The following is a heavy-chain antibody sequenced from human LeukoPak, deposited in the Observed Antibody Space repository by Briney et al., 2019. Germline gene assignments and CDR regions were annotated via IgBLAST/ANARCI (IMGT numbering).Heavy chain of an antibody. CDR3: ASSYGSGSYYSLGYYYMDV. D-gene: IGHD3-10*01. V-gene: IGHV4-61*08. J-gene: IGHJ6*03. CDR2: IYYSGST. CDR1: GGSISSGGYY. Sequence: SETLSLTCTVSGGSISSGGYYWSWIRQHPGKGLEWIGYIYYSGSTNYNPSLKSRVTISVDTSKNQFSLKLSSVTAADTAVYYCASSYGSGSYYSLGYYYMDVWGKGTTVTVSS.